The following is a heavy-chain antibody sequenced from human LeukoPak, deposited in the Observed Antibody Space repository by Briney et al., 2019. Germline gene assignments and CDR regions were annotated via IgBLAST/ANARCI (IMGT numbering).Heavy chain of an antibody. CDR2: VSGTGT. CDR1: GFTFSSYA. V-gene: IGHV3-23*01. D-gene: IGHD5-12*01. J-gene: IGHJ4*02. CDR3: AKDRVGGYRVFDD. Sequence: GGSLRLSCAASGFTFSSYAMNWVRQAPGKGLEWVSVVSGTGTYYADSVKGRFTISRDNSKNTLYLQMDSLRVEDTALYYCAKDRVGGYRVFDDWGQGTLVTVSS.